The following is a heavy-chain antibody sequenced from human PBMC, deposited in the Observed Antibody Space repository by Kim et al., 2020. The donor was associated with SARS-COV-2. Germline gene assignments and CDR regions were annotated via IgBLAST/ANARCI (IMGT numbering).Heavy chain of an antibody. Sequence: GGSLRLSCAASGFTFSGSTMHWVRQASGKGLEWVGRIRSKANSYATAYAASVKGRFTISRDDSKNTAYLQMSSLETEDTAVYYCTRHRDYYDSSGYPYYFDCWGRGTLVTVSS. D-gene: IGHD3-22*01. J-gene: IGHJ4*02. CDR3: TRHRDYYDSSGYPYYFDC. CDR1: GFTFSGST. V-gene: IGHV3-73*01. CDR2: IRSKANSYAT.